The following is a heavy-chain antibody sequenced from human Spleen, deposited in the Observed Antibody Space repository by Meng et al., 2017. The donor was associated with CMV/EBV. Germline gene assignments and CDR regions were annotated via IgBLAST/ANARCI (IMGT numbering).Heavy chain of an antibody. CDR1: GGTFSSYA. D-gene: IGHD3-22*01. CDR2: IIPILDIT. Sequence: SVKVSCKASGGTFSSYAFSWVRQAPGQGLEWMGGIIPILDITNYAQKFQGRVTMTGDTSRSTAFMELSSLRSADTAVYYCARASDRSGYSPKGYWGQGTLVTVSS. V-gene: IGHV1-69*10. J-gene: IGHJ4*02. CDR3: ARASDRSGYSPKGY.